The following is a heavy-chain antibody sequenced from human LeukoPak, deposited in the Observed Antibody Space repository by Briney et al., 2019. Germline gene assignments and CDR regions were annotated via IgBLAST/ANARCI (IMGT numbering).Heavy chain of an antibody. CDR3: AKGPRVDYYGSGSYSPLDY. V-gene: IGHV3-23*01. CDR2: ISGSGGST. J-gene: IGHJ4*02. CDR1: GFTFSSYA. Sequence: GGSLRLSCAASGFTFSSYAMSWVRQAPGKGLEWVSAISGSGGSTYYADSVKGRFTISRDNSKNTLYLQMNSLRAEDTAVYYCAKGPRVDYYGSGSYSPLDYWGQGTLVTVS. D-gene: IGHD3-10*01.